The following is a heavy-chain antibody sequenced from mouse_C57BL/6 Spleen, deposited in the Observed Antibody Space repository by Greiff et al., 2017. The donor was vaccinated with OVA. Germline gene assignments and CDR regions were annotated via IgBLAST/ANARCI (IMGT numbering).Heavy chain of an antibody. CDR1: GYTFTSYW. CDR2: IDPSDSYT. D-gene: IGHD2-1*01. CDR3: ARRGNYGYFDV. V-gene: IGHV1-50*01. J-gene: IGHJ1*03. Sequence: VQLQQPGAELVKPGVSVKLSCKASGYTFTSYWMQWVKQRPGQGLEWIGEIDPSDSYTNYNQKFKGKATLTVDTSSSTAYMQLSSLTSEDSAVYYCARRGNYGYFDVWGTGTTVTVSS.